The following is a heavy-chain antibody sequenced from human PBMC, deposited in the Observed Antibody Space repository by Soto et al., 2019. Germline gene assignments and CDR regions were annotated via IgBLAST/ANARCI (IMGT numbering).Heavy chain of an antibody. J-gene: IGHJ2*01. CDR3: ARDKGRCFFFKQKTAYDL. Sequence: NWVRQAPGKGLEWVSYISSSSSTIYYADSVQGRFTISRDNAKNSLYLPMNSLRDEDTAGYYCARDKGRCFFFKQKTAYDL. D-gene: IGHD2-21*01. CDR2: ISSSSSTI. V-gene: IGHV3-48*02.